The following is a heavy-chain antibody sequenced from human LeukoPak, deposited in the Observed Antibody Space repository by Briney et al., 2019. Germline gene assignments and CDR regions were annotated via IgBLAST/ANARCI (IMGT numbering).Heavy chain of an antibody. V-gene: IGHV1-18*01. CDR2: ISAYNGNT. J-gene: IGHJ4*02. CDR3: ARGSLEGLRYYDSSGYLSFDY. D-gene: IGHD3-22*01. CDR1: GYTFTSYG. Sequence: SSVKVSCKASGYTFTSYGISWVRQAPGQGLEWMGWISAYNGNTNYAQKLQGRVTMTTDTSTSTAYMELRSLRSDDTAVYYCARGSLEGLRYYDSSGYLSFDYWGQGTLVTVSS.